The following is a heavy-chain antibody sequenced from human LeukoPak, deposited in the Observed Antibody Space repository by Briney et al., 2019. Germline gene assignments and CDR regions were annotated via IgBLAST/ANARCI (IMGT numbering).Heavy chain of an antibody. CDR2: INPNSGGT. J-gene: IGHJ6*02. D-gene: IGHD6-25*01. Sequence: ASVKVSCKASGYTFTAYYMHWVRHAPGQGLEWMGWINPNSGGTNYAQKFQGRVTMTRDTSISTAYVELSRRKSGCTAVDYCARVPRRSRLYFYYFMDVWGQGTTVTVSS. CDR3: ARVPRRSRLYFYYFMDV. CDR1: GYTFTAYY. V-gene: IGHV1-2*02.